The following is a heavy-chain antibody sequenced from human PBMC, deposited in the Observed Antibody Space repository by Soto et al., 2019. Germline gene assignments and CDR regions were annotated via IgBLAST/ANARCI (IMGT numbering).Heavy chain of an antibody. CDR3: ARHRVYDQRIDF. J-gene: IGHJ4*02. D-gene: IGHD2-8*01. V-gene: IGHV3-53*01. CDR2: IYSGGNT. CDR1: GFTVSSNY. Sequence: EVQLVESGGGLIQPGGSLRLSCAASGFTVSSNYMSWVRQAPGKGLEWVSIIYSGGNTYYADSVKGRFTIFRDNSKNTRYLPGYSLGGEDTPVYYCARHRVYDQRIDFWGQGTPVTVAS.